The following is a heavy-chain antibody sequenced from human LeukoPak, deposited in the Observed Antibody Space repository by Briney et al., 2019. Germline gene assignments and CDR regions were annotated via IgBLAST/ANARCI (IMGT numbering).Heavy chain of an antibody. CDR2: TYTSGST. D-gene: IGHD3-22*01. J-gene: IGHJ6*02. CDR1: GGSISSGSYY. V-gene: IGHV4-61*02. CDR3: AREGYYYDSSGYTRYYYYGMDV. Sequence: SETLSLTCTVSGGSISSGSYYWSWIRQPAGKGLEWIGRTYTSGSTNYNPSLKSRVTISVDTSKNQFSLKLSSVTAADTAVYYCAREGYYYDSSGYTRYYYYGMDVWGQGTTVTVSS.